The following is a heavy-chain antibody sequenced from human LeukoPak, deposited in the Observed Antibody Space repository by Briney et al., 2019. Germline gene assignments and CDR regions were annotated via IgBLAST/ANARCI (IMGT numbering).Heavy chain of an antibody. J-gene: IGHJ5*02. CDR2: ISWNSGSI. D-gene: IGHD5-18*01. CDR3: ARRGYSSGHNWFDP. Sequence: GGSLRLSCAASGFTFDDYAMHWVRQAPGKGLEWVSGISWNSGSIDYANSVKGRFTISRDNAKKSLYLQMNSLRAEDTAVYYCARRGYSSGHNWFDPWGQGTLVTVSS. CDR1: GFTFDDYA. V-gene: IGHV3-9*01.